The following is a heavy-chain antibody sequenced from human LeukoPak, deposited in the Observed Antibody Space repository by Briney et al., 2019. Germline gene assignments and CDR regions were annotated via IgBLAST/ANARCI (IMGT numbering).Heavy chain of an antibody. D-gene: IGHD3-22*01. CDR1: DGSITNYD. CDR3: ARDSEPTIGYDSSGRPPSENWFDP. V-gene: IGHV4-4*07. CDR2: IYTSGST. J-gene: IGHJ5*02. Sequence: ETLSLTCTVSDGSITNYDWSWIRQPAGKGLEWIGRIYTSGSTNYNPSLKSRVTMSVDTSKNQFSLKLSSVTAADTAVYYCARDSEPTIGYDSSGRPPSENWFDPWGQGTLVTVSS.